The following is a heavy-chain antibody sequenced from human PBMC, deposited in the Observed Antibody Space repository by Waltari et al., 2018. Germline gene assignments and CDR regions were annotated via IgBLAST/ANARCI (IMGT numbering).Heavy chain of an antibody. J-gene: IGHJ6*02. V-gene: IGHV3-30*04. CDR1: AFTFSSSA. Sequence: QVQLVESGGGVVQPGRSLRLSCAASAFTFSSSAMHWVRQAPGKGLEWVAVISYNARNIYYVDSVKGRFTISRDNSKKTLFLQMNSLRAEDTAIYYCARDYCDRTNCHGMDVWGQGTAVTVSS. CDR2: ISYNARNI. D-gene: IGHD3-22*01. CDR3: ARDYCDRTNCHGMDV.